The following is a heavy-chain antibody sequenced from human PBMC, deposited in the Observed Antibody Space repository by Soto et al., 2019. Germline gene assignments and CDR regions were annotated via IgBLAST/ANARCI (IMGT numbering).Heavy chain of an antibody. V-gene: IGHV1-8*01. J-gene: IGHJ5*02. CDR1: GYTNIIDD. CDR3: DRGRYNSSRHWFDR. D-gene: IGHD1-20*01. Sequence: ASVKACSEASGYTNIIDDINWVRQDTRQGLEGMGWMNPNSGNTGYAQEFQGRVTMTRSISTRTAYMELTNVQPEHTAMYYCDRGRYNSSRHWFDRWGQG. CDR2: MNPNSGNT.